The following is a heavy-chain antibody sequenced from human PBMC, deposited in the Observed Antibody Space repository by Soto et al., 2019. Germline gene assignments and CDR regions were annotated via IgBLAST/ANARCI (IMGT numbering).Heavy chain of an antibody. J-gene: IGHJ4*02. CDR3: ARRGPVTIMIRGSFDL. D-gene: IGHD3-10*01. CDR2: IYYSGST. V-gene: IGHV4-39*01. Sequence: QLQLQESGPGLVKPSETLSLTCTVSGGSISSSDYYWAWIRQPPGQGLQWIGNIYYSGSTYYNPSLKSRATISVDTSQNQFSLRLTSVTATDTAVYYCARRGPVTIMIRGSFDLWGQGSLVTVSS. CDR1: GGSISSSDYY.